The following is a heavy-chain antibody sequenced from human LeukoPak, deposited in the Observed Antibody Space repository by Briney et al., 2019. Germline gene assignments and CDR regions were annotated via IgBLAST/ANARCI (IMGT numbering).Heavy chain of an antibody. D-gene: IGHD2-15*01. CDR2: MNPNSGNT. Sequence: ASVKVSCKASGYTFTSYDINWVRQATGQGLEWMGWMNPNSGNTGYAQKFRGRVTMTRNTSISTAYMELSSLRSEDTAVYYCAREKDSPYYYYYGMDVWGQGTTVTVSS. J-gene: IGHJ6*02. CDR3: AREKDSPYYYYYGMDV. V-gene: IGHV1-8*01. CDR1: GYTFTSYD.